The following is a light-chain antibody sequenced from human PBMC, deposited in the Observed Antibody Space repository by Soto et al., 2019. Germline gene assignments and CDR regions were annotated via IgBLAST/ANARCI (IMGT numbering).Light chain of an antibody. CDR2: STT. J-gene: IGLJ3*02. Sequence: QTVVTQEPSLTVSPGGTVTLTCASSTGAVTSGHYPNWFQQKAGPAPRALIYSTTNTHSWTPARFSGSLLGGKGALTLSGVPPEDDAEYYCLLFYGGTGVFGGGTKLTVL. CDR1: TGAVTSGHY. CDR3: LLFYGGTGV. V-gene: IGLV7-43*01.